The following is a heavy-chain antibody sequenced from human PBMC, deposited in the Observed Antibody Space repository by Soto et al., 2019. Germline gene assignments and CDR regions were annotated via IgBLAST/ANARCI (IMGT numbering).Heavy chain of an antibody. CDR1: GFTFSSYA. CDR2: ISGSGGST. J-gene: IGHJ4*02. D-gene: IGHD3-10*01. V-gene: IGHV3-23*01. Sequence: EVQLLESGGGLVQPGGSLRLSCAASGFTFSSYAMSWVRQAPWKGLEWVSAISGSGGSTYYADSVKGRFTISRDNSKNTLYLQMNSLRAEDTAVYYCAKALTNYYGSGSRDYWGQGTLVTVSS. CDR3: AKALTNYYGSGSRDY.